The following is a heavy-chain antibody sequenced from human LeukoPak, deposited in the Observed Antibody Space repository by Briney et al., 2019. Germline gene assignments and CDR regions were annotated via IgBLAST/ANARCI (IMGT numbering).Heavy chain of an antibody. Sequence: GGSLRLSCAASGFTFSSYAMSWVRQAPGKGLEWVSAISGNGGSTYYADSVKGRFTISRDNSKNTLYLQMNSLRAEDTALYYCVKDMEPGGSGHWGPGTLVTVSS. CDR3: VKDMEPGGSGH. CDR2: ISGNGGST. J-gene: IGHJ4*02. CDR1: GFTFSSYA. V-gene: IGHV3-23*01. D-gene: IGHD1-26*01.